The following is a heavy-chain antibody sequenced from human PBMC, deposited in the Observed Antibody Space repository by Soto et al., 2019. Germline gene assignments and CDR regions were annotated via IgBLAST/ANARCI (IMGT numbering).Heavy chain of an antibody. D-gene: IGHD2-8*01. CDR2: INHSGST. J-gene: IGHJ4*02. V-gene: IGHV4-34*01. CDR1: GGSFIGYY. Sequence: SETLSLTCAVYGGSFIGYYWSWIHQPPGKGLEWIGEINHSGSTNYNPSLKSRVTISVDTSKNQFSLKLSSVTAADTAVYYCARVRVSIVLMVYAISWFDYWGQGTLVTVSS. CDR3: ARVRVSIVLMVYAISWFDY.